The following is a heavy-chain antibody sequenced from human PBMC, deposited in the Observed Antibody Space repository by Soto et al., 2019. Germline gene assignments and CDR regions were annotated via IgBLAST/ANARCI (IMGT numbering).Heavy chain of an antibody. D-gene: IGHD3-3*01. CDR1: GGSFSGYY. CDR3: ARNXFWSGYYTGYYYYGMDV. V-gene: IGHV4-34*01. CDR2: INHSGST. Sequence: SETLSLTCAVYGGSFSGYYWSWIRQPPGKGLEWIGEINHSGSTNYNPSLKSRVTISVDTSKNQFSLKLSSVTAADTAVYYCARNXFWSGYYTGYYYYGMDVWGQGTTVTVSS. J-gene: IGHJ6*02.